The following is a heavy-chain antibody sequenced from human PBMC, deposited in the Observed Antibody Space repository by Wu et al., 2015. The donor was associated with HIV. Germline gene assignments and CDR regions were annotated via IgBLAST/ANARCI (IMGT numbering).Heavy chain of an antibody. CDR3: TRSSFTGGSDTWYSFDK. J-gene: IGHJ4*02. CDR2: IVPLFGAP. D-gene: IGHD1-14*01. Sequence: QARLVQSGAEVKKPGSSVKVSCKTSGGTFSTFGISWVRQAPGQGLEWLGRIVPLFGAPNHARKFQDRLTITADGSTATVYMEMSNLRSEDTAVYFCTRSSFTGGSDTWYSFDKWGQGTLVTVSS. V-gene: IGHV1-69*13. CDR1: GGTFSTFG.